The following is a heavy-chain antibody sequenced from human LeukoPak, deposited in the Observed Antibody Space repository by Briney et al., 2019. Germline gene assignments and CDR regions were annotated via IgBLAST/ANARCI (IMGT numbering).Heavy chain of an antibody. CDR3: AKGDYYGSATLHIDY. J-gene: IGHJ4*02. V-gene: IGHV3-74*01. D-gene: IGHD3-10*01. CDR1: GFTFSSYW. CDR2: INSDGSST. Sequence: PGGSLRLSCAASGFTFSSYWMHWVRQAPGKGLVWVSRINSDGSSTSYADSVKGRFTISRDNAKNTLYLQMNSLRAEDTAVYYCAKGDYYGSATLHIDYWGQGTLVTVSS.